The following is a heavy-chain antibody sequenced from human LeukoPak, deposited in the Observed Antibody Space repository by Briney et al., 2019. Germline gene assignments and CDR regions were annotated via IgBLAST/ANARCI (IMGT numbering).Heavy chain of an antibody. CDR1: GFTFSSYW. Sequence: GGSLRLSCAASGFTFSSYWMRWVRQAPGKGLVWVSRINSDGSTTTYADSVKGRFTISRDNAKNTLYLQMNSLRADDTAVYYCATPGYDTSGNYLFDNWGQGTLVTVSS. D-gene: IGHD3-22*01. V-gene: IGHV3-74*01. J-gene: IGHJ4*02. CDR3: ATPGYDTSGNYLFDN. CDR2: INSDGSTT.